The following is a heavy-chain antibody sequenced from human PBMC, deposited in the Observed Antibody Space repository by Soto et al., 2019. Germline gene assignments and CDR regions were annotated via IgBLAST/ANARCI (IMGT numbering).Heavy chain of an antibody. Sequence: QVQLVQSGAEVKKPGSPVKVSCKASGGTFSSYAISWVRQAPGQGLDWMGGILPIFGTANYARKFQGRVTITADRYTSTAYMELRSLRSEDTAVYYCARASTLTGHCGSVSCPRMDVWGQGTTVTVSS. D-gene: IGHD2-2*01. CDR3: ARASTLTGHCGSVSCPRMDV. J-gene: IGHJ6*02. V-gene: IGHV1-69*06. CDR2: ILPIFGTA. CDR1: GGTFSSYA.